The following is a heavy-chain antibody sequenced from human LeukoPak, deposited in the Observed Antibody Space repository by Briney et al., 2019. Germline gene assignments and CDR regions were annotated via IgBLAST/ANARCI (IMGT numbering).Heavy chain of an antibody. V-gene: IGHV3-23*01. CDR1: GFTFSSYA. J-gene: IGHJ5*02. Sequence: PGGSLRLSCAASGFTFSSYAISWVRQAPGKGLEWVSAISGSGGSTYYADSVKGRFTISRDNSKNTLYLQMNSLRAEDTAVYYCAKTGYCSSTSCYRLNWFDPWGQGTLVTVSS. CDR3: AKTGYCSSTSCYRLNWFDP. D-gene: IGHD2-2*02. CDR2: ISGSGGST.